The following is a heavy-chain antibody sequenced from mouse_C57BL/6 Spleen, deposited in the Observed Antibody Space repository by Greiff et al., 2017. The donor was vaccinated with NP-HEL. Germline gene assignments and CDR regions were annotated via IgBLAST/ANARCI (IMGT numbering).Heavy chain of an antibody. D-gene: IGHD2-1*01. J-gene: IGHJ4*01. CDR1: GYTFTDYN. Sequence: DVQLQESGPELVKPGASVKIPCKASGYTFTDYNMDWVKQSHGKSLEWIGDINPNNGGTIYTQKFKGKATLTVDKSSSTAYMERRSLTSEDTAVYYCARWDGNYDAMDYWGQGTSVTVSS. CDR2: INPNNGGT. V-gene: IGHV1-18*01. CDR3: ARWDGNYDAMDY.